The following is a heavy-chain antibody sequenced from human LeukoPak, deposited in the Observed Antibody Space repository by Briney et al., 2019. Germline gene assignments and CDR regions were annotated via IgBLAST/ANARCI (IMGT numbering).Heavy chain of an antibody. CDR3: ARDRAITMVRGVLAPSDWFDP. CDR2: IYYSGST. D-gene: IGHD3-10*01. J-gene: IGHJ5*02. Sequence: SETLSLTCTVSGGSISSSSYYWGWIRQPPGKGLEWIGSIYYSGSTYYNPSLKSRVTISVDTSKNQFSLKLSSVTAADTAVYYCARDRAITMVRGVLAPSDWFDPWGQGTLVTVSS. V-gene: IGHV4-39*07. CDR1: GGSISSSSYY.